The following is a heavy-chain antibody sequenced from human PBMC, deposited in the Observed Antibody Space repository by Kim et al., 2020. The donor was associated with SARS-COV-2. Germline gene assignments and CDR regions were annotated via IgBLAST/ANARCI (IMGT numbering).Heavy chain of an antibody. D-gene: IGHD1-1*01. V-gene: IGHV3-21*01. CDR3: AGNWNYYYYGMDV. J-gene: IGHJ6*02. Sequence: YADSGKGRFTITRDNAKNSLYLQMNSLRAEDTAVYYCAGNWNYYYYGMDVWGQGTTVTVSS.